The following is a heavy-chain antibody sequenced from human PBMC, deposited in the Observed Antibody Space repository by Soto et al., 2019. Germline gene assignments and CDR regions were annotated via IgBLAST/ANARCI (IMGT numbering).Heavy chain of an antibody. CDR1: GYTFTNYG. CDR2: ISAYHGNT. V-gene: IGHV1-18*01. Sequence: QVQLVQSGAEVKKPGASVKVSCKASGYTFTNYGITWVRQAPGQGLEWIGWISAYHGNTNYAQKLQGRVTMTTDTTPNPAYMDLRSLRPDDTPVYYCARDQNLFSVVGSVTSPYWGQGTVVTVSS. J-gene: IGHJ4*02. CDR3: ARDQNLFSVVGSVTSPY. D-gene: IGHD4-17*01.